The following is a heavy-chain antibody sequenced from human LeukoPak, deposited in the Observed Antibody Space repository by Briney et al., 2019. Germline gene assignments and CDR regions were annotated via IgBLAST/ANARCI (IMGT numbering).Heavy chain of an antibody. Sequence: SGTLSLTCTVSGGSISSGDYYWSWIRQPPGMGLEWIGSMYYSGSTYYNPSLKSRVTISVDTSKSQFSLKLTSVTAADTAMYYCARDRGVPRPYYFDQWGQGTLVTVSS. D-gene: IGHD3-10*01. J-gene: IGHJ4*02. CDR1: GGSISSGDYY. CDR2: MYYSGST. CDR3: ARDRGVPRPYYFDQ. V-gene: IGHV4-39*07.